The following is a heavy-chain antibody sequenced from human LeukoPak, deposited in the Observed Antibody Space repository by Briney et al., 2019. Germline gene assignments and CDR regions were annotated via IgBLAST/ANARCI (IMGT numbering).Heavy chain of an antibody. CDR3: ARDLCDSGGHRPFFDY. V-gene: IGHV3-7*01. D-gene: IGHD3-22*01. CDR2: IKQDGSEK. J-gene: IGHJ4*02. Sequence: GGSLRLSCAASGFTFSSYWMSWVRQAPGKGLEWVANIKQDGSEKYYVDSVKGRFTISRDNAKNTLYLQMNSLRAEDTAVYYWARDLCDSGGHRPFFDYGGKETLVT. CDR1: GFTFSSYW.